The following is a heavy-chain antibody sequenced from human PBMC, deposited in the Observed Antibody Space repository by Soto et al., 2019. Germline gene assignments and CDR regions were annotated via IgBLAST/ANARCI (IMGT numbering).Heavy chain of an antibody. CDR2: INAGNGNT. V-gene: IGHV1-3*01. CDR1: GYTFTSYA. Sequence: ASVKVSCKASGYTFTSYAMHWVRQAPGQRLEWMGWINAGNGNTKYSQKFQGRVTITRDTSASTAYMELSSLRSEDTAVYYCARVHTAMAFFDYWGQGTLVTSPQ. D-gene: IGHD5-18*01. CDR3: ARVHTAMAFFDY. J-gene: IGHJ4*02.